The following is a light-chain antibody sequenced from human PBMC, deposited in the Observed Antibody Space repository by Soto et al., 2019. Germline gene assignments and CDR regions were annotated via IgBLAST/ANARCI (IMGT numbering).Light chain of an antibody. CDR2: RNN. J-gene: IGLJ1*01. CDR3: AAWDDSLSGLYV. V-gene: IGLV1-47*01. CDR1: SSNIGSNY. Sequence: QLVLTQPPSASGTPGQRVTLSCSGSSSNIGSNYVYWYQQLPGTAPKLLIYRNNQRPSGVPDRFSGSKSGTSASLAISGLRSEDEADYYCAAWDDSLSGLYVFGTGTKVTVL.